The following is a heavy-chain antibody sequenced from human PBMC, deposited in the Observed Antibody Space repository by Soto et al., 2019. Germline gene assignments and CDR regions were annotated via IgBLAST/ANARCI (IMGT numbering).Heavy chain of an antibody. D-gene: IGHD3-16*01. J-gene: IGHJ1*01. CDR2: INAGNGNT. CDR3: EKMGGGTLPKLFQV. V-gene: IGHV1-3*01. CDR1: GYTFTSYA. Sequence: ASVKVSCKASGYTFTSYARHWVRQAPGQRLEWMGWINAGNGNTKYSQKFQGRFTISRDNSKSTLYLHVNSQRVDDTAVYYCEKMGGGTLPKLFQVWGHGTLVTVSS.